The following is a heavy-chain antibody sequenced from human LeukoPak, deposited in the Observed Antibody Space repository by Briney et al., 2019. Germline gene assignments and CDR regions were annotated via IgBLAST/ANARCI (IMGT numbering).Heavy chain of an antibody. D-gene: IGHD3-22*01. CDR1: GFTFSSYS. CDR3: ARASDPFGSGYYI. V-gene: IGHV3-21*01. CDR2: ISSSSSYI. J-gene: IGHJ4*02. Sequence: GGSLRLSCAASGFTFSSYSMNWVRQAPGKGLEWVSSISSSSSYIYYAGSVKGRFTISRDNAKNSLYLQMNSLRAEDTAVYYCARASDPFGSGYYIWGQGTLVTVSS.